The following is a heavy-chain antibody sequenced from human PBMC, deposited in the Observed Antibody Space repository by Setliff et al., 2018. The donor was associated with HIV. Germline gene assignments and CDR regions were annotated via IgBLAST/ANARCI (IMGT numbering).Heavy chain of an antibody. J-gene: IGHJ4*02. CDR3: APDGGLEQWLAG. CDR2: IVVGTGNT. CDR1: GFTFATSA. V-gene: IGHV1-58*01. D-gene: IGHD6-19*01. Sequence: GASVKVSCKASGFTFATSAVQWVRQARGQRLEWIGWIVVGTGNTNYAQKFQERVTITRDMSTSTAYMELSSLRSEDTAVYYCAPDGGLEQWLAGWGQGTLVTVSS.